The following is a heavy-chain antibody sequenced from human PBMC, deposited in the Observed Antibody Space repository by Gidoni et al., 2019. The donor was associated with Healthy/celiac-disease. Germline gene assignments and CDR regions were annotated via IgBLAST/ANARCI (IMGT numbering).Heavy chain of an antibody. CDR3: ARQHYYYYMDV. V-gene: IGHV4-39*01. CDR2: IYYSGST. CDR1: GGSISSSSYY. Sequence: QLQLQESGPGLVKPSETLSLTCTVSGGSISSSSYYWGWLRQPPGKGLEWIGSIYYSGSTYYNPSLKSRVTISVDTSKNQFSLKLSSVTAADTAVYYCARQHYYYYMDVWGKGTTVTVSS. J-gene: IGHJ6*03.